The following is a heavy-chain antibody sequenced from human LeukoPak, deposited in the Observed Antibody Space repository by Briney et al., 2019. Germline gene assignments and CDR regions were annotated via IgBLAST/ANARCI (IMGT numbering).Heavy chain of an antibody. V-gene: IGHV4-61*01. D-gene: IGHD3-10*01. CDR3: ARYNFGDLGAFDI. CDR1: GGSVSSGRYY. Sequence: SETLPLTCSVSGGSVSSGRYYWSWIRQPPGKGLEWIGYFYYSGSTDYSPSLKSRVTISLATSKNQFSLKLSSVTAADTAIYYRARYNFGDLGAFDIWGQGTMVTVSS. J-gene: IGHJ3*02. CDR2: FYYSGST.